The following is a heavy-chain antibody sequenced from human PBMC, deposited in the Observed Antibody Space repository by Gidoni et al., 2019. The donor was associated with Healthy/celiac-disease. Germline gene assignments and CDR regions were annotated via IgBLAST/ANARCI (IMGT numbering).Heavy chain of an antibody. Sequence: EVQLLESGGGLVQPGGSLRLSCAASGFTFSSYAMSWVRPAPGKGLEWVSAISGSGGSTYYADSVKGRFTISRDNSKNTLYLQMNSLRAEDTAVYYCAKDDGAYSSSWYNSFDYWGQGTLVTVSS. D-gene: IGHD6-13*01. CDR3: AKDDGAYSSSWYNSFDY. CDR2: ISGSGGST. V-gene: IGHV3-23*01. J-gene: IGHJ4*02. CDR1: GFTFSSYA.